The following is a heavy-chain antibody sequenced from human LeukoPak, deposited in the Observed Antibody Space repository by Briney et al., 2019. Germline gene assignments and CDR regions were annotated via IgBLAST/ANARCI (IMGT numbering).Heavy chain of an antibody. CDR1: GYTFTGYY. D-gene: IGHD3-9*01. CDR2: INPNSGGT. Sequence: ASVKVSCKASGYTFTGYYMHWVRQAPGQGLEWMGWINPNSGGTNYAQKFQGRVTMTRDTSISTAYMELSRLRSDDTAVYYCARDYSSYDILTGVYGMDVWGQGTTVTVSS. CDR3: ARDYSSYDILTGVYGMDV. J-gene: IGHJ6*02. V-gene: IGHV1-2*02.